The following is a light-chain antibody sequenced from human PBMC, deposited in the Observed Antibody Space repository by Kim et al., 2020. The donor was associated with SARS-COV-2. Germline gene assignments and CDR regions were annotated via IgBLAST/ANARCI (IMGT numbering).Light chain of an antibody. J-gene: IGKJ3*01. CDR2: DAS. CDR3: QQYDTLPFT. CDR1: HDSYTY. Sequence: ASVGDRGTITGQASHDSYTYLSWYQQRPGKAPRLLIYDASTLKPGVPSRFSGSGSGTRFTFTITNLQPEDMATYYCQQYDTLPFTFGPGTKVDIK. V-gene: IGKV1-33*01.